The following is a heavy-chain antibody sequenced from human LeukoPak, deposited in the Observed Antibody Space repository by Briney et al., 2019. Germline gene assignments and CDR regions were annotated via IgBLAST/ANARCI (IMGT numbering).Heavy chain of an antibody. V-gene: IGHV4-61*02. CDR1: GGSISSGSYY. Sequence: SETLSLTCTVSGGSISSGSYYWSWIRRPAGKGLEWIGRIYTSGSTNYNPSLKSRVTISVDTSKNQFSLKLSSVTAADTAVYYCARGPDEQWLVPFDYWGQETLVTVSS. D-gene: IGHD6-19*01. CDR2: IYTSGST. J-gene: IGHJ4*02. CDR3: ARGPDEQWLVPFDY.